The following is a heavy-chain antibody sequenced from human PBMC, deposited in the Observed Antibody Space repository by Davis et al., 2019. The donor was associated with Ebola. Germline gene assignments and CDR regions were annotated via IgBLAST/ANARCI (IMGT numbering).Heavy chain of an antibody. CDR1: GSPSTSIG. D-gene: IGHD2-15*01. V-gene: IGHV3-30*18. J-gene: IGHJ6*02. Sequence: GGPLRPSCPPLGSPSTSIGMPGSRKAPGKGLERGAVFSYDGSNKYYADSSKGRFTISRDNSKNTLYLQMNSLRAEDTAVYYCAKGLGYCSGGSCFLYYYYGMDVWGQGTTVTVSS. CDR2: FSYDGSNK. CDR3: AKGLGYCSGGSCFLYYYYGMDV.